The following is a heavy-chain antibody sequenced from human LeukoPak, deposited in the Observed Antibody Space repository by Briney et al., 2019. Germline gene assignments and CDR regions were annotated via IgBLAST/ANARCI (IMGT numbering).Heavy chain of an antibody. CDR2: ISSSRSNI. D-gene: IGHD2/OR15-2a*01. V-gene: IGHV3-48*01. CDR1: GFTFSSYS. J-gene: IGHJ4*02. CDR3: SRERKYDLNLVF. Sequence: GGSLRLSCAASGFTFSSYSMNGVRQAPGKGLAWVSYISSSRSNIHYADSAKGRFTISRDNAKKSLYLQMKSLRADEQGLYYFSRERKYDLNLVFWGRETRVSVSS.